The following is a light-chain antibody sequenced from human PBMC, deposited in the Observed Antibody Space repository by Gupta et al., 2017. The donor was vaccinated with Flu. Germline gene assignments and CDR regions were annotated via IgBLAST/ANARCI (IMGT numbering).Light chain of an antibody. CDR3: CSYVGGTTFVV. CDR2: EGN. Sequence: QSALTQHASVSGSPGQSITISCTGTSSDNFVSWYQHHPGKAPKVMIYEGNKRPSGVSNRFSGSKSGNTASLTISGLQAEDEADYYCCSYVGGTTFVVFGGGTKLTVL. J-gene: IGLJ2*01. V-gene: IGLV2-23*03. CDR1: SSDNF.